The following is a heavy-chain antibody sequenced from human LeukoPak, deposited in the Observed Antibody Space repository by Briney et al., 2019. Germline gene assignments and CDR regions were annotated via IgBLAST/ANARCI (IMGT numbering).Heavy chain of an antibody. Sequence: ASVKVSCKVSGYTLTELSMHWVRQAPGKGLEWMGGFDPEDGETIYAQKLQGRVTMTEDTSTDTAYMELSSLRSEDTAVYYCATETNYDSSAYYPSFDYWGQGTLVTVSS. J-gene: IGHJ4*02. CDR2: FDPEDGET. CDR3: ATETNYDSSAYYPSFDY. V-gene: IGHV1-24*01. CDR1: GYTLTELS. D-gene: IGHD3-22*01.